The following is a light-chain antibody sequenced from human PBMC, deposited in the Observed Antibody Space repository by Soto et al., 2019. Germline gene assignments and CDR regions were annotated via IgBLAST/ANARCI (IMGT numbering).Light chain of an antibody. CDR2: NNN. V-gene: IGLV1-44*01. Sequence: QSVLTQSPSASGTPGQRVSISCSGSSSNIGSNTVNWYQQLPGTAPKLLIHNNNQRPSGVPDRFSGSKSGTSASLAISGLQSEDEADYYCAAWDDSLNGVVFGGGTKLTVL. CDR3: AAWDDSLNGVV. CDR1: SSNIGSNT. J-gene: IGLJ2*01.